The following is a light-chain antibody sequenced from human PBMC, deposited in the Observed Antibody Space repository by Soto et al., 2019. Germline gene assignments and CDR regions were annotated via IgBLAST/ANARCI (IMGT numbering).Light chain of an antibody. Sequence: DIQMTQSPSSVSASVGDRVTITCRASQSVSGWLAWYQQKPGEAPKLLIYDASALPRGVPSRFSGSGSGTKFTLTIASLQPDDFATYYCQQYATFSGTFGPGSKVDIK. CDR3: QQYATFSGT. V-gene: IGKV1-5*01. CDR1: QSVSGW. J-gene: IGKJ1*01. CDR2: DAS.